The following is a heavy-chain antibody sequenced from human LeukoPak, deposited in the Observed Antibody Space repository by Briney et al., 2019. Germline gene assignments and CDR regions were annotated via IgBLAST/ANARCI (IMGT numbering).Heavy chain of an antibody. CDR1: GFTFSSYW. V-gene: IGHV3-74*01. J-gene: IGHJ4*02. CDR3: TRDSQGSRTYSVDY. D-gene: IGHD3-10*01. CDR2: INSDGSST. Sequence: GGSLRLSCAASGFTFSSYWMHWVRQAPGKGLVWVSRINSDGSSTYYADSVKGRFSISRDNAKNTLYLQMNSLRAEDTAVYYCTRDSQGSRTYSVDYWGQGTLVTVSS.